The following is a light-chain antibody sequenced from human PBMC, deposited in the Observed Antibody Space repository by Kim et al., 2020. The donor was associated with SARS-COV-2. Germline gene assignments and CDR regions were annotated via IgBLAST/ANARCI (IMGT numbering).Light chain of an antibody. V-gene: IGKV3-11*01. Sequence: LSPGESAALAGRASQSVSSYLAWYQRKPGQDPRILIYNASNRATGIPARFSGSGSGTDFTLTISSLEPEDFAVYYCQQRSNWPLTFGGGTKVDIK. J-gene: IGKJ4*01. CDR2: NAS. CDR1: QSVSSY. CDR3: QQRSNWPLT.